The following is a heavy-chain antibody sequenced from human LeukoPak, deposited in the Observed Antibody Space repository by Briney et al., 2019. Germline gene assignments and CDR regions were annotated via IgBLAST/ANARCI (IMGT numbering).Heavy chain of an antibody. V-gene: IGHV1-69*05. J-gene: IGHJ3*02. D-gene: IGHD3-22*01. CDR3: ARSTYYYDSSGSVDAFDI. Sequence: SVKVSCKASGGTFSSYAISWVRQASGQGLEWMGGIIPIFGTANYAQKFQGRVTITTDESTSTAYMELSSLRSEDTAVYYCARSTYYYDSSGSVDAFDIWGQGTMVTVSS. CDR1: GGTFSSYA. CDR2: IIPIFGTA.